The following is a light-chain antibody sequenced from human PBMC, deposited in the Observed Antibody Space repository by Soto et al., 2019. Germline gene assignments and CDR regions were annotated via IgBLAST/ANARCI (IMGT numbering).Light chain of an antibody. V-gene: IGLV2-14*01. Sequence: QSALTQPASVSGSPGQSITISCTGTSSDVGGYNNVSWYQQNPGKAPKLMIYDVSNRPSGVSNRSSGSKSGNTASLTISGLQAEDEADYYCSSYTSSSTPVVFGGGTKLTVL. CDR2: DVS. CDR3: SSYTSSSTPVV. CDR1: SSDVGGYNN. J-gene: IGLJ2*01.